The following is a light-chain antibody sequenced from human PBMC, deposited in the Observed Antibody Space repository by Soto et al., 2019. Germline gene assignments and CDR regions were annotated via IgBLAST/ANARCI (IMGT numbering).Light chain of an antibody. Sequence: EIVMTQSPATLSVSPGERATLSCRASQSVSSNLAWYQQKPGQAPRLLIYGASTRATGIPARFSGSGSGTEFTLTISSLQSEDFAVYSCQPYINWPWTFGQGTKVDIK. V-gene: IGKV3-15*01. CDR2: GAS. CDR1: QSVSSN. CDR3: QPYINWPWT. J-gene: IGKJ1*01.